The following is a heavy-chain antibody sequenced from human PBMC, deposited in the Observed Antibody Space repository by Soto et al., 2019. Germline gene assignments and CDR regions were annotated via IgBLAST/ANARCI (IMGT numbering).Heavy chain of an antibody. CDR3: ARDIWDIVLVPAAPTNYYYYYGMDV. Sequence: GASVKVSCKASGGTFSSYAISWVRQAPGQGLEWMGGIIPIFGTANYAQKFQGRVTITADESTSTAYMELSSLRSEDTAVYYCARDIWDIVLVPAAPTNYYYYYGMDVWGQGTTVTVSS. V-gene: IGHV1-69*13. CDR2: IIPIFGTA. CDR1: GGTFSSYA. D-gene: IGHD2-2*01. J-gene: IGHJ6*02.